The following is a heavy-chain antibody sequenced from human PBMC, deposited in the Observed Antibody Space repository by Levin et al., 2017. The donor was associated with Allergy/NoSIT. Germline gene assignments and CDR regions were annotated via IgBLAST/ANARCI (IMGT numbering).Heavy chain of an antibody. D-gene: IGHD3-22*01. Sequence: GSLRLSCTVSGGSVSSGSYYWSWIRQPPGKGLEWIGYIYYSGSTNYNPSLKSRVTISVDTSKNQFSLKLSSVTAADTAVYYCARLYYYDSSGYVDYWGQGTLVTVSS. J-gene: IGHJ4*02. CDR2: IYYSGST. CDR3: ARLYYYDSSGYVDY. CDR1: GGSVSSGSYY. V-gene: IGHV4-61*01.